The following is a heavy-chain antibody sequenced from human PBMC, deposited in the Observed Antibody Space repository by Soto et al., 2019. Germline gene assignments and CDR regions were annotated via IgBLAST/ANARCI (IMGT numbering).Heavy chain of an antibody. J-gene: IGHJ5*02. V-gene: IGHV1-69*06. D-gene: IGHD1-26*01. Sequence: QVQLVQSGAEAKKPGSSVKVSCKTSGGTFSSYAISWVRQAPGQGLEWMGGIVPLFRTTNYAQKFQGRVTITADTSTYTVYMELSGLRSGDTAVYFCARHRHPRGTVGATSPLDPWGQGTQVTVSS. CDR2: IVPLFRTT. CDR3: ARHRHPRGTVGATSPLDP. CDR1: GGTFSSYA.